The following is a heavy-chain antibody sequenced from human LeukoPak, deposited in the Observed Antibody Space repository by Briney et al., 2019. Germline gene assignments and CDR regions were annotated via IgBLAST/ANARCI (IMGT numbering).Heavy chain of an antibody. CDR3: ARQSISMVRGVTEFDY. Sequence: GGSLRLSCAASGFTFSTFAMLWVRQAPGKGLEWVSVIYSGGSTYYADSVKGRFTISRDNSKNTLYLQMNSLRAEDTAVYYCARQSISMVRGVTEFDYWGQGTLVTVSS. CDR2: IYSGGST. D-gene: IGHD3-10*01. J-gene: IGHJ4*02. V-gene: IGHV3-66*04. CDR1: GFTFSTFA.